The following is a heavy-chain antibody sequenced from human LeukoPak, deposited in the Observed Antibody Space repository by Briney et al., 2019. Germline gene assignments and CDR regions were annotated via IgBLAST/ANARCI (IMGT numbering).Heavy chain of an antibody. CDR3: ARGLRDITRYYYGSGSYKDY. Sequence: ASVKVSCKASGYTFIDYYFNWVRQAPGQGPEWMGRINVKSGATDYAQKFQGRVTVTRDTSISTAYMELSSLRSDDTAVYYCARGLRDITRYYYGSGSYKDYWGQGTLVTVSS. J-gene: IGHJ4*02. V-gene: IGHV1-2*06. CDR1: GYTFIDYY. D-gene: IGHD3-10*01. CDR2: INVKSGAT.